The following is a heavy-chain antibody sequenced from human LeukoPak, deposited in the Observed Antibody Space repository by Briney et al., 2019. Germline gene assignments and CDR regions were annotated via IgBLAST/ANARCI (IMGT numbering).Heavy chain of an antibody. CDR3: ARGKGWLQFTDFDY. V-gene: IGHV1-8*02. CDR2: MNPNSGNT. J-gene: IGHJ4*02. CDR1: GYTFTGYY. D-gene: IGHD5-24*01. Sequence: ASVKVSCKASGYTFTGYYMHWVRQATGQGLEWMGWMNPNSGNTGYAQKFQGRVTMTRNTSISTAYMELSSLRSEDTAVYYCARGKGWLQFTDFDYWGQGTLVTVSS.